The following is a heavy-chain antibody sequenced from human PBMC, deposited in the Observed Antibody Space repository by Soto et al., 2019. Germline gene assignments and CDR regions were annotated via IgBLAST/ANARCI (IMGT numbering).Heavy chain of an antibody. Sequence: QVQLVESGGGVVQPGRSLRLSCAASGFTFSSYGMHWVRQAPGQGLEWVAVIWYDGSNKYYADSVKGRFTISRDNSKNTLELQMNSLIAEDMAVYYCARDRWSYGYFDYWGQGTLVTVSS. CDR2: IWYDGSNK. J-gene: IGHJ4*02. CDR1: GFTFSSYG. CDR3: ARDRWSYGYFDY. V-gene: IGHV3-33*01. D-gene: IGHD5-18*01.